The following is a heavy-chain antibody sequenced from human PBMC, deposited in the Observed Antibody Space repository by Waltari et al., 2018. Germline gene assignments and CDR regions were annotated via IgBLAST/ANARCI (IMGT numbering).Heavy chain of an antibody. J-gene: IGHJ3*02. CDR2: IYTSGST. CDR3: ARDFKYYDSSGYPSHPFDI. CDR1: GGSISSYY. Sequence: QVQLQESGPGLVKPSETLSLTCTVSGGSISSYYWSWIRQPAGKGLEWIGRIYTSGSTNYNPSLKSRVTMSVDTSKNQFSLKLSSVTAADTAVYYCARDFKYYDSSGYPSHPFDIWGQGTMVTVSS. V-gene: IGHV4-4*07. D-gene: IGHD3-22*01.